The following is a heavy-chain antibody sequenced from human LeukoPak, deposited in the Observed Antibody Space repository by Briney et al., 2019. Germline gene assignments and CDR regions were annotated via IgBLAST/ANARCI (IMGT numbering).Heavy chain of an antibody. CDR3: AREYKSNYDFWSGYYYYYYYMDV. CDR1: GGSISSGGCY. J-gene: IGHJ6*03. D-gene: IGHD3-3*01. CDR2: IYHSGST. Sequence: SQTLSLTCTVSGGSISSGGCYWSWIRQPPGKGLEWIGYIYHSGSTYYNPSLKSRVTISVDRSKNQFSLRLSSVTAADTAVYYCAREYKSNYDFWSGYYYYYYYMDVWGKGTTVTVSS. V-gene: IGHV4-30-2*01.